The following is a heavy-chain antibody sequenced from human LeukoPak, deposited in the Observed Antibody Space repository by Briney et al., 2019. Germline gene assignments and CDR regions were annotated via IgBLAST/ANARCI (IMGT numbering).Heavy chain of an antibody. CDR1: GYTFTGYY. D-gene: IGHD2-2*01. CDR2: INPNSGGT. Sequence: ASVKVSCKASGYTFTGYYIHWVRQAPGHRLEWMGWINPNSGGTNYAQKFQGGVTMTRETCISTFYMELSRLRADDTAVYYCARDVGEYCRSMNCNASDHWGQGTLVTVSS. CDR3: ARDVGEYCRSMNCNASDH. J-gene: IGHJ4*02. V-gene: IGHV1-2*02.